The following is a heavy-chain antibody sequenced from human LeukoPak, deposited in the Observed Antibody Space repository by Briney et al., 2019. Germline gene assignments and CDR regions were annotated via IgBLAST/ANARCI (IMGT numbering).Heavy chain of an antibody. CDR3: AKGAGPPWFDP. Sequence: SETLSLTCTVSGGSISTSSYFWSWIRQPAGKGLEWIGRMSSSGISTYSPSLKSRVTISMDTSRNQFSMNLNSVTAADTAVYYCAKGAGPPWFDPWGQGTLVTVSS. V-gene: IGHV4-61*02. D-gene: IGHD6-19*01. CDR1: GGSISTSSYF. CDR2: MSSSGIS. J-gene: IGHJ5*02.